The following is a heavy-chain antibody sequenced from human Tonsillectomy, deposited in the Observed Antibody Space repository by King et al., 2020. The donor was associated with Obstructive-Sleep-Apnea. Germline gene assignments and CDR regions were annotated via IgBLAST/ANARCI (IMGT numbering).Heavy chain of an antibody. Sequence: VQLQQWGAGLLKPSETLSLTCAAYGGSFSGYYWSWIRQPPGKGLEWIGEINHSGSTNYNPSLKSRVTISVDTSKNQFSLKLSSVTAADTAVYYCARGKYWGQGTLVTVSS. J-gene: IGHJ4*02. CDR3: ARGKY. V-gene: IGHV4-34*01. CDR2: INHSGST. CDR1: GGSFSGYY.